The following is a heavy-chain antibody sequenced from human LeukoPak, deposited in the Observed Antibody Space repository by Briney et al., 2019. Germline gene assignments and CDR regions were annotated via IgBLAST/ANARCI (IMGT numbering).Heavy chain of an antibody. J-gene: IGHJ4*02. CDR2: IYYSGST. CDR3: ARAVGQDVWDYGGNSGGCYFDY. V-gene: IGHV4-30-4*08. D-gene: IGHD4-23*01. CDR1: GGSISSGDYY. Sequence: SETLSLTCTVSGGSISSGDYYWSWIRQPPGKGLEWIGYIYYSGSTYYNPSLKSRVTISVDTSKNQFSLKLSSVTAADTAVYYCARAVGQDVWDYGGNSGGCYFDYWGQGTLVTVSS.